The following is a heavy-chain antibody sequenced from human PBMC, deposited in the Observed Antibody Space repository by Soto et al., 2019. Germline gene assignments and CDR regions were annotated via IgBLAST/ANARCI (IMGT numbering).Heavy chain of an antibody. CDR2: INAGNGHT. CDR1: GYTFTSYA. Sequence: QVQLVQSGAEVKKPGASVKVSCKASGYTFTSYAMHWVRQAPGQRLEWMGWINAGNGHTKYSQKFQGRVTITRDTSASTAYMELSSLRSEDTAVYYCARVSGWYYFDYWGQGTLVTVSS. J-gene: IGHJ4*02. V-gene: IGHV1-3*01. CDR3: ARVSGWYYFDY. D-gene: IGHD6-19*01.